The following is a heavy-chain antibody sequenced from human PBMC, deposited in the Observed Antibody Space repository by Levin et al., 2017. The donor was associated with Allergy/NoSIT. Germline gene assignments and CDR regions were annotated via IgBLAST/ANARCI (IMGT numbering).Heavy chain of an antibody. D-gene: IGHD6-19*01. CDR3: AKVPRSGWYVGWFDP. Sequence: GGSLRLSCTVSGFTFSTSDMSWVRQAPGKGLEWVSFIDTGGSAFYADSVKGRFTISRDNSKNTLYLQMNSLRAEDTAVYYCAKVPRSGWYVGWFDPWGQGTLVTVSS. CDR2: IDTGGSA. CDR1: GFTFSTSD. J-gene: IGHJ5*02. V-gene: IGHV3-53*05.